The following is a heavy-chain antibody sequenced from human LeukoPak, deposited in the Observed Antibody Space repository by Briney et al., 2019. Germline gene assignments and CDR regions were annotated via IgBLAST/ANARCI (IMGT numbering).Heavy chain of an antibody. Sequence: GGSLRLSCAAAGLTFSSYAMRWVRQAPGKGLEWVSSISGSGGSTYYADSVKGRFTISRDNSKNTLYLQMNSLRAEDTAVYYCDKAEMNYYDSSGYYRYWGPRIIVTVS. CDR3: DKAEMNYYDSSGYYRY. J-gene: IGHJ4*02. CDR2: ISGSGGST. V-gene: IGHV3-23*01. D-gene: IGHD3-22*01. CDR1: GLTFSSYA.